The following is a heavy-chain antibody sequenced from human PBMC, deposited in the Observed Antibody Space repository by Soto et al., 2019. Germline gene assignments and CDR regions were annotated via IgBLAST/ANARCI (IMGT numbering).Heavy chain of an antibody. V-gene: IGHV3-53*02. Sequence: EVQLVETGGGLIQPGGSLRLSCAASGFTVSSNYMSWVRQAPGKGLEWVSVIYSGGSTYYADSVKGRFTISRDNSKNTLYLQMTSQRAEDTAVYYCARDKKASGTRAFDIWGQGTMVTVSS. CDR2: IYSGGST. CDR3: ARDKKASGTRAFDI. J-gene: IGHJ3*02. CDR1: GFTVSSNY. D-gene: IGHD1-1*01.